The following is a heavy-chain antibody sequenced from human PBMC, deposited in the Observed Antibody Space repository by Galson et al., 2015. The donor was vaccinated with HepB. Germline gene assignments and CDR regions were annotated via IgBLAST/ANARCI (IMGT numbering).Heavy chain of an antibody. CDR1: GYTFTSYG. J-gene: IGHJ4*02. D-gene: IGHD3-3*01. CDR2: ISAYNGNT. V-gene: IGHV1-18*01. CDR3: ARDRFLEWLSSYYFDY. Sequence: SVKVSCKASGYTFTSYGISWVRQAPGQGLEWMGWISAYNGNTNYAQKLQGRVTMTTDTSTSTAYMELRSLRSDDTAVYYCARDRFLEWLSSYYFDYWGQGTLVTVSS.